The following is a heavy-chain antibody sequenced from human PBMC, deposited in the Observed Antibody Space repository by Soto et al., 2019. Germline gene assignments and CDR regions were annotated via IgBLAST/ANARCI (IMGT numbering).Heavy chain of an antibody. V-gene: IGHV4-59*08. D-gene: IGHD4-17*01. Sequence: SETLSLTCTVSGVSISSYYWSWIRQPPGKGLEWIGYIYYSGSTNYNPSLKSRVTISVDTSKNQFSLKLSSVTAADTAVYYCARREYGGDFDYWGQGTLVTVSS. J-gene: IGHJ4*02. CDR2: IYYSGST. CDR1: GVSISSYY. CDR3: ARREYGGDFDY.